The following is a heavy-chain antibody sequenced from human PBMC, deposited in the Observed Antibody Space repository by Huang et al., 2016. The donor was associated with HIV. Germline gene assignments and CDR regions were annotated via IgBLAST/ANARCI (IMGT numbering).Heavy chain of an antibody. D-gene: IGHD3-10*01. J-gene: IGHJ2*01. CDR2: IVEDGSEK. CDR1: GFTFSSYW. CDR3: ASLITVVSDWHFDR. V-gene: IGHV3-7*01. Sequence: EVQLVESGGGLAQPGGSLRLSCAASGFTFSSYWMTWVRQAPGKGLEWVANIVEDGSEKYYADSVNGRFTISRDNAKNSLYLHMSDLRAEDTAIYYCASLITVVSDWHFDRWGRGILVTVAS.